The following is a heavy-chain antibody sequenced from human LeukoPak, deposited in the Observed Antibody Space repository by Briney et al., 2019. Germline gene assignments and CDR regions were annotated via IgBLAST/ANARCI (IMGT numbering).Heavy chain of an antibody. CDR3: AKGGMATIQLFDPAYYFDY. Sequence: PGGSLRLSCAASGFTFSSYAMSWVRQAPGKGLEWVSAISGSGGSTYYADSVKGRFTISRDNSKNTLYLQMNSLRAEDTAVYYCAKGGMATIQLFDPAYYFDYWGQGTLVTVSS. CDR2: ISGSGGST. V-gene: IGHV3-23*01. J-gene: IGHJ4*02. D-gene: IGHD5-12*01. CDR1: GFTFSSYA.